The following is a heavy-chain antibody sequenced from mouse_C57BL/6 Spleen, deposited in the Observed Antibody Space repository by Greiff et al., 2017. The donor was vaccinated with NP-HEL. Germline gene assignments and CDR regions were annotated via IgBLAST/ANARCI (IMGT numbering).Heavy chain of an antibody. J-gene: IGHJ4*01. Sequence: QVQLKESGAELVRPGASVTLSCKASGYTFTDYEMHWVKQTPVHGLEWIGAIDPETGGTAYNQKFKGKAILTADKSSSTAYMELRSLTSEDSAVYYCTREAYYYGSSWAMDYWGQGTSVTVSS. D-gene: IGHD1-1*01. CDR2: IDPETGGT. CDR1: GYTFTDYE. V-gene: IGHV1-15*01. CDR3: TREAYYYGSSWAMDY.